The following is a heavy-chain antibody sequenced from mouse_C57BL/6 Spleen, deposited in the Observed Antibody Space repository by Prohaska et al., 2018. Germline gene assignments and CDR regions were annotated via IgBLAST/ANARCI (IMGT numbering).Heavy chain of an antibody. CDR2: IYPGDGDT. V-gene: IGHV1-80*01. CDR3: ARSGDGYYHYAMDY. J-gene: IGHJ4*01. D-gene: IGHD2-3*01. Sequence: QVQLQQSGAELVKPGASVKISCKASGYAFSSYWMNWVKQRPGKGLEWIGQIYPGDGDTNYNGKFKGKATLTADKSSSTAYMQLSSLTSEDSAVYFCARSGDGYYHYAMDYWGQGTSVTVSS. CDR1: GYAFSSYW.